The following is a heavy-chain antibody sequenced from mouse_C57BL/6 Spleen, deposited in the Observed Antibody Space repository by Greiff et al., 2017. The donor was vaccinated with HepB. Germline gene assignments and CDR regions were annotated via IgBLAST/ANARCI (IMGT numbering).Heavy chain of an antibody. J-gene: IGHJ2*01. Sequence: QVQLQQSGPELVKPGASVKISCKASGYAFSSSWMNWVKQRPGKGLEWIGRIYPGDGDTNYNGKFKGKATLTADKSSSTAYMQLSSLTSEDSAVYYCASRRSTVVATNYFDCWGQGTTLTVSS. CDR3: ASRRSTVVATNYFDC. CDR2: IYPGDGDT. CDR1: GYAFSSSW. D-gene: IGHD1-1*01. V-gene: IGHV1-82*01.